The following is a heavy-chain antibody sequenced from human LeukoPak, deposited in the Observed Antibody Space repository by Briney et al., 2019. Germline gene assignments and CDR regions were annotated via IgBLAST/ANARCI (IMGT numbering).Heavy chain of an antibody. V-gene: IGHV3-48*04. CDR2: ISADGHTI. D-gene: IGHD2-21*01. CDR1: GFTFSSYA. Sequence: GGSLRLSCAASGFTFSSYAMSWVRQTPGKRLEGVSYISADGHTIYYSDSVKGRFTISRDNSERSLYLQMNSLRVEDSAVYYCVRDLGGILSWGQGTRVTVSS. CDR3: VRDLGGILS. J-gene: IGHJ5*02.